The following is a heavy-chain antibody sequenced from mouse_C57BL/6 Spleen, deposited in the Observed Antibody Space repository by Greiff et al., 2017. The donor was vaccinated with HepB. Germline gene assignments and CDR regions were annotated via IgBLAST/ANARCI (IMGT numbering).Heavy chain of an antibody. J-gene: IGHJ3*01. V-gene: IGHV5-4*01. Sequence: EVKLMESGGGLVKPGGSLKLSCAASGFTFSSYAMSWVRQTPEKRLEWVATISDGGSYTYYPDNVKGRFTISRDNAKNNLYLQMSHLKSEDTAMYYCARETLDYYGSSYGFAYWGQGTLVTVSA. CDR2: ISDGGSYT. CDR3: ARETLDYYGSSYGFAY. CDR1: GFTFSSYA. D-gene: IGHD1-1*01.